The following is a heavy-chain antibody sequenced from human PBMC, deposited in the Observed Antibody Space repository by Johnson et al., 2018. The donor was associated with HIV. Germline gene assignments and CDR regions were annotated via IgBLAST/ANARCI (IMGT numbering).Heavy chain of an antibody. Sequence: QVQLVESGGGVVQPGGSLRLSCAASGFTFSSYGMHWVRQAPGKGLEWVAFIRYDGSNKYYADSVKGRFTISRDNSKNTLYLQRNSLRVEDTAMYYWARGPILEWLSGDGFDIWGQGTMVTVYS. CDR3: ARGPILEWLSGDGFDI. D-gene: IGHD3-3*01. CDR2: IRYDGSNK. V-gene: IGHV3-30*02. J-gene: IGHJ3*02. CDR1: GFTFSSYG.